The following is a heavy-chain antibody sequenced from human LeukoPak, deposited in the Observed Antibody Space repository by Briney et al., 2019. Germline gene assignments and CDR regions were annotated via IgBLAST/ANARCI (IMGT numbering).Heavy chain of an antibody. Sequence: ASVKVSCKASGYTFTGYYMHWVRQAPGQGLEWMGWINPNSGSTNYAQKFQGRVTMTRDTSISAAYMELRRLTSDDTAVYYCARETVLIAARPDCWLDPWGQGTLVTVSS. J-gene: IGHJ5*02. CDR2: INPNSGST. D-gene: IGHD6-6*01. V-gene: IGHV1-2*02. CDR3: ARETVLIAARPDCWLDP. CDR1: GYTFTGYY.